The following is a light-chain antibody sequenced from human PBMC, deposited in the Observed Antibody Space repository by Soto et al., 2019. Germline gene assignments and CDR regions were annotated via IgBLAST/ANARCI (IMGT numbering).Light chain of an antibody. Sequence: EIIMTQSPATLSVSPGERATLSCWASQSVSSNLAWYQQKPGQAPRLLIHGASTRATGIPATFSGSGSGTEFTLTISSLQSEDFAVYYCQQYNNWPSTFGQGAKVEIK. CDR1: QSVSSN. CDR3: QQYNNWPST. J-gene: IGKJ1*01. CDR2: GAS. V-gene: IGKV3-15*01.